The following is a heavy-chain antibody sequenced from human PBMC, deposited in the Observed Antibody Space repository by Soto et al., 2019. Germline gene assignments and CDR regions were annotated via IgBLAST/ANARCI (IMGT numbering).Heavy chain of an antibody. V-gene: IGHV4-34*01. CDR3: SRGRYHDSSGYYDAFDI. CDR2: INQSGST. CDR1: GGSFIGYY. J-gene: IGHJ3*02. Sequence: SETLSLTCVVYGGSFIGYYWSWMRQPPGKGLEWIGEINQSGSTNYNPSLKSRVTISIDTSKNQFSLKLSSVTAADTAVYFCSRGRYHDSSGYYDAFDIWGQGTMVTVSS. D-gene: IGHD3-22*01.